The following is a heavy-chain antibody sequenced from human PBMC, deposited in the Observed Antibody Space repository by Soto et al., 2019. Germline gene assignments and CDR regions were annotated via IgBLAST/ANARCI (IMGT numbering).Heavy chain of an antibody. CDR2: ISSASSAI. Sequence: WGSRILSCTASGFTFIYYHMDWVRQAPGKGLEWVSYISSASSAIYYADSVKGRFTISRDNAKNSLFLQMNSLRAEDTAVYYCARDLMGYAMDVWGQGITVTVSS. CDR1: GFTFIYYH. J-gene: IGHJ6*02. D-gene: IGHD2-8*01. V-gene: IGHV3-48*03. CDR3: ARDLMGYAMDV.